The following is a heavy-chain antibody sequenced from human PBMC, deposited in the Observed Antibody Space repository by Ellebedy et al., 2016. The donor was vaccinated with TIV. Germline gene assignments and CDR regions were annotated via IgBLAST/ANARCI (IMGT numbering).Heavy chain of an antibody. CDR3: ARGSYTSGWSSFDYYAMDV. V-gene: IGHV1-2*04. CDR2: INPHSGGT. J-gene: IGHJ6*02. D-gene: IGHD6-19*01. Sequence: AASVKVSCKASGYTFIAYYIHWVRQAPGQGLEWMGWINPHSGGTNFAKNFQGWLTMTRDPSIGTVYMELSRLKSDDTAVYYCARGSYTSGWSSFDYYAMDVWGQGTTVTV. CDR1: GYTFIAYY.